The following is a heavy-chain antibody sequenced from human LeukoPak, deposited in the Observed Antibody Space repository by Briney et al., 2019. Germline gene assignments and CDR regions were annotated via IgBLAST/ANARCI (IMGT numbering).Heavy chain of an antibody. D-gene: IGHD2-2*01. CDR2: IYYSGST. V-gene: IGHV4-59*13. CDR1: GGPFGSYY. Sequence: PSETLTLTCSVSGGPFGSYYWSWIRQPPGKALEWSGYIYYSGSTQYNPSLKSRVTISVDTSKNPFSLKLSSVTAADTAVYYCARYQVGADYYFDYWGQGTLVTVSS. J-gene: IGHJ4*02. CDR3: ARYQVGADYYFDY.